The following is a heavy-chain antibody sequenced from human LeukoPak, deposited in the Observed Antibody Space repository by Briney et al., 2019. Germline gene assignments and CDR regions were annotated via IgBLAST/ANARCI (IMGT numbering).Heavy chain of an antibody. CDR3: AKPFYCGGDCYYFDY. CDR2: INSDGSGT. V-gene: IGHV3-74*01. J-gene: IGHJ4*02. Sequence: GGSLRLSCAASGFTFSSYWMHWVRQAPGKGLVWVSRINSDGSGTTYADSVKGRFTISRDNAKNTLYLQMNSLRAEDTAVYYCAKPFYCGGDCYYFDYWGQGTLVTVSS. CDR1: GFTFSSYW. D-gene: IGHD2-21*02.